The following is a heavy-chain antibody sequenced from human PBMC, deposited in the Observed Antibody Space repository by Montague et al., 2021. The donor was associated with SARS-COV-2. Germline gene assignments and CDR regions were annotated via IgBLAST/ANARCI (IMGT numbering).Heavy chain of an antibody. CDR1: GGSFSGYY. D-gene: IGHD3-10*01. CDR3: ARGARQGYGFRLGSFDS. CDR2: VKDSGST. J-gene: IGHJ4*02. Sequence: ETLSLTCAVYGGSFSGYYWSWIRQPPGKGLEWIGEVKDSGSTNYIPSLKSRVAISVDTSKNQFSLELSSVTAADTAVYYCARGARQGYGFRLGSFDSWGQGTLVTVSS. V-gene: IGHV4-34*01.